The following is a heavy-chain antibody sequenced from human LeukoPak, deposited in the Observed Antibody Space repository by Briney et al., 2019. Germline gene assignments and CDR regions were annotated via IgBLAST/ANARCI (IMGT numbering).Heavy chain of an antibody. Sequence: GGSLRLSCPASGFTFSTYAMNWVRQAPGRGLEWVASIVGSGRNTYYVDSVKGRFTISRDNAKNALYLQMNSLRAEDTAVYYCARDGTDSSSWYYARRYYFDYWGQGTLVTVSS. CDR3: ARDGTDSSSWYYARRYYFDY. CDR1: GFTFSTYA. D-gene: IGHD6-13*01. J-gene: IGHJ4*02. CDR2: IVGSGRNT. V-gene: IGHV3-23*01.